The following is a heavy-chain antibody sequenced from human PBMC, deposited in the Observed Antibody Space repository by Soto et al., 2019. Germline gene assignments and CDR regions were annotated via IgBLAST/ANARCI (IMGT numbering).Heavy chain of an antibody. CDR2: IYYSGST. CDR3: ARVLWQLGNYGMDV. Sequence: SETLSLTCTVSGGSISSYYWSWIRQPPGKGLEWIGYIYYSGSTNYNPSLKSRVTISVDTSKNQFSLKLSSVTAADTAVYYCARVLWQLGNYGMDVWGQGTTVTVSS. V-gene: IGHV4-59*01. D-gene: IGHD6-6*01. CDR1: GGSISSYY. J-gene: IGHJ6*02.